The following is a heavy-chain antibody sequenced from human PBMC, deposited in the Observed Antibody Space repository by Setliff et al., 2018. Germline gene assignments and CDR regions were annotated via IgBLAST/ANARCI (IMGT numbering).Heavy chain of an antibody. CDR2: FYHSGST. V-gene: IGHV4-59*08. CDR1: GGSISSYY. D-gene: IGHD3-10*01. J-gene: IGHJ6*03. Sequence: PSETLSLTCNVSGGSISSYYWTWIRQPPGKGLEWIGYFYHSGSTNYNPSLKGRVTMTSDTSRNQLSLKLTSVSAADTAIYYCARSSYYASGNSHNYYMDVWGKRTAVTVSS. CDR3: ARSSYYASGNSHNYYMDV.